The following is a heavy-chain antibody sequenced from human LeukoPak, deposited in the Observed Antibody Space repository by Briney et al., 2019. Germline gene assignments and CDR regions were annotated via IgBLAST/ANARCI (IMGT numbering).Heavy chain of an antibody. D-gene: IGHD1-26*01. J-gene: IGHJ5*02. Sequence: SETLSLTCAVYIDSFSNYHWNWIRQTPSKGLEWIGEVNGVGGTNISPSLRNRVILSVDTSKNQFFLKLISVTVADTAVYYCARGQGATVPQVGKNWFDPWGQGTRVTVSS. CDR1: IDSFSNYH. CDR3: ARGQGATVPQVGKNWFDP. V-gene: IGHV4-34*01. CDR2: VNGVGGT.